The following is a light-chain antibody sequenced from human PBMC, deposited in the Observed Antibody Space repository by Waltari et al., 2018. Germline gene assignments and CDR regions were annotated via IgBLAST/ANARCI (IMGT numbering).Light chain of an antibody. CDR2: GAS. J-gene: IGKJ1*01. CDR1: QSVTSNY. CDR3: QHYVSSPLT. Sequence: EIVLTQSPGTLSLSPGERATPSCRASQSVTSNYLAWYQQKPGQAPRLLIFGASSRATGIPDRFSGSGSGTDFTLTISRLEPEDFAVYYCQHYVSSPLTFGQGTKVEIK. V-gene: IGKV3-20*01.